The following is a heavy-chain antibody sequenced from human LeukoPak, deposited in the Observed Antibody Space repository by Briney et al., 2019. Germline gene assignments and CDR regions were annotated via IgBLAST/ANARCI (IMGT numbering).Heavy chain of an antibody. D-gene: IGHD5-18*01. V-gene: IGHV3-21*01. J-gene: IGHJ3*02. CDR1: GFTFRSYS. CDR3: AREYGYSYHDAFDI. Sequence: AGGSLRLSCAASGFTFRSYSMNWVRPGPGKGLEWVSSISSSSSYIYYADSVKGRFTISRDNAKNSLYLQMNSLRAEDTAVYYCAREYGYSYHDAFDIWGQGTMVTVSS. CDR2: ISSSSSYI.